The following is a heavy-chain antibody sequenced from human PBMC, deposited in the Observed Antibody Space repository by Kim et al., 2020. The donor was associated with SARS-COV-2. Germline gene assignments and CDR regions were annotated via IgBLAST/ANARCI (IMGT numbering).Heavy chain of an antibody. V-gene: IGHV3-30*14. J-gene: IGHJ4*02. CDR1: GVTFSSSP. CDR3: ARQGWGDGYNLDY. Sequence: GGSLRLSCAASGVTFSSSPMHWVRQAPGKGLEWVALISSDGSNKYYADSVRGRFTISRDNSKSTLYLQMNSLTTEDTAIFYCARQGWGDGYNLDYWGQGT. D-gene: IGHD5-12*01. CDR2: ISSDGSNK.